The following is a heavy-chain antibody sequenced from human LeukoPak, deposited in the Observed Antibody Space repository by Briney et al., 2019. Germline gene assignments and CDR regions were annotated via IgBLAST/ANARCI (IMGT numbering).Heavy chain of an antibody. D-gene: IGHD2-15*01. CDR1: GFTFNTYW. J-gene: IGHJ6*02. CDR3: ASLSGGSNGMDV. Sequence: GGSLRLSSAASGFTFNTYWMHWVRQAPGKRLVWVSRINTDGSSTNYADSVKGRFTISRDNAKNSLYLQMNSLRAEDTAVYYCASLSGGSNGMDVWGQGTTVTVSS. CDR2: INTDGSST. V-gene: IGHV3-74*01.